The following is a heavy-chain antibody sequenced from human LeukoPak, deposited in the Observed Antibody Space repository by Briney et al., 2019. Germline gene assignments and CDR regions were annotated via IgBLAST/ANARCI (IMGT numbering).Heavy chain of an antibody. CDR1: GGSFSGYY. CDR3: ARVRDTAMVTGHFDY. Sequence: SETLSLTCAVYGGSFSGYYWSWIRQPPGKGLEWIGEINHSGSTNYNPSLKSGVTISVDTSKNQFSLKLSSVTAADTAVYYCARVRDTAMVTGHFDYWGQGTLVTVSS. J-gene: IGHJ4*02. CDR2: INHSGST. D-gene: IGHD5-18*01. V-gene: IGHV4-34*01.